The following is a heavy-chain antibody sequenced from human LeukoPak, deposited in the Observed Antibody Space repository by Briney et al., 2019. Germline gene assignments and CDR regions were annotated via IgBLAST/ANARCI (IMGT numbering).Heavy chain of an antibody. Sequence: ASVKVSCKASGYTFTGNYMHWVRQAPGQGLEWMGWINPNSGGTNYAQKFQGRVTMTRDTSISTAYMELSRLRSDDTAVYYCARVVYDSSGYYAMDVWGKGTTVTISS. D-gene: IGHD3-22*01. V-gene: IGHV1-2*02. CDR3: ARVVYDSSGYYAMDV. CDR1: GYTFTGNY. CDR2: INPNSGGT. J-gene: IGHJ6*03.